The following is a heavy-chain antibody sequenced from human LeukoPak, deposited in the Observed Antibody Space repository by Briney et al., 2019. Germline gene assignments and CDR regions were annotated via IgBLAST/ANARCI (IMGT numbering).Heavy chain of an antibody. Sequence: ASVKVSCKASGGTFSSYAIIWVRQAPGQGLEWMGRIIPILGIANYAQKFQGRVTITADKSTSTAYMELSSLRSEDTAVYYCAREPQGVTTYYFDYWGQXTLVXVSS. CDR3: AREPQGVTTYYFDY. D-gene: IGHD4-17*01. J-gene: IGHJ4*02. CDR1: GGTFSSYA. CDR2: IIPILGIA. V-gene: IGHV1-69*04.